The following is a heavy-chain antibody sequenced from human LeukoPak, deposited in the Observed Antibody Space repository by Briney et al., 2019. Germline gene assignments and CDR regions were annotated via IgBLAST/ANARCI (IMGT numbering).Heavy chain of an antibody. CDR2: VYPGDSDT. J-gene: IGHJ4*02. CDR1: GYSFTRYW. CDR3: ARGLYYDSSGFFAAF. Sequence: GESLKISCQASGYSFTRYWIGWVRQMPGKGLEWMGIVYPGDSDTIYSPSFQGQVTISADRSITTAYLQLNRLGTSDTATYFCARGLYYDSSGFFAAFWGRGTLVTVSS. V-gene: IGHV5-51*01. D-gene: IGHD3-22*01.